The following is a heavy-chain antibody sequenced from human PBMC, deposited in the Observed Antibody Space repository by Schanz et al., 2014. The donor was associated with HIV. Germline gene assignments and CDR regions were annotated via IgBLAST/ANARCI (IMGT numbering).Heavy chain of an antibody. CDR1: GLTFSSYG. CDR3: AKISQLQALDI. V-gene: IGHV3-72*01. J-gene: IGHJ3*02. D-gene: IGHD2-2*01. CDR2: LKDNTQIA. Sequence: VQLVESGGGVVQPGTSLRLSCAGSGLTFSSYGMHWVRQVPGEGLEWVGRLKDNTQIADYAASVKDRFTISRDDSKNVLYLQMNSLNSEDTAVYYCAKISQLQALDIWGQGTMVTVSS.